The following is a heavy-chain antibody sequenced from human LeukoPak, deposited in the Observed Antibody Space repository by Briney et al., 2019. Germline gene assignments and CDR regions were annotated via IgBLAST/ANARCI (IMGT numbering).Heavy chain of an antibody. CDR3: ARVDYYDSSGYYYVGPYYFDY. CDR1: GGSISNYY. CDR2: IYYTGST. J-gene: IGHJ4*02. Sequence: PSETLSLTCTVSGGSISNYYWNWIRQPPGKGLEWIGYIYYTGSTNYNPSLKSRVTMSVDTSKNQFSLNLRSVTPEDTAVYYCARVDYYDSSGYYYVGPYYFDYWGQGTLVTVSS. V-gene: IGHV4-59*01. D-gene: IGHD3-22*01.